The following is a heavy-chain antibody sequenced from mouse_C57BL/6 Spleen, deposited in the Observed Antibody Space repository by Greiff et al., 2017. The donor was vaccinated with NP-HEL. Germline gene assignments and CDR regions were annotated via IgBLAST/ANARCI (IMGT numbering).Heavy chain of an antibody. V-gene: IGHV1-5*01. CDR2: IYPGNSDT. CDR3: TRSDYYGSRTGFDY. CDR1: GYTFTSYW. J-gene: IGHJ2*01. D-gene: IGHD1-1*01. Sequence: EVKLVESGTVLARPGASVKMSCKTSGYTFTSYWMHWVKQRPGQGLEWIGAIYPGNSDTSYNQKFKGKAKLTAVTSASTAYMELSSLTNEDSAVYYCTRSDYYGSRTGFDYWGQGTTLTVSS.